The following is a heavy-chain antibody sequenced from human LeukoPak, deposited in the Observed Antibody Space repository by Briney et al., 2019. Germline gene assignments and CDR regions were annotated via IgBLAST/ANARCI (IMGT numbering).Heavy chain of an antibody. CDR1: GGSISSGDDY. J-gene: IGHJ4*02. V-gene: IGHV4-30-4*08. CDR2: IYYSENT. CDR3: ARTGANYGGNFDY. D-gene: IGHD4-23*01. Sequence: SQTLSLTCTVSGGSISSGDDYWSWIRQPPGKGLEWIGYIYYSENTLYNPSLKSRVTISVDTSKNQFSLKLSSVTAADTAVYYCARTGANYGGNFDYWGQGTLVTVSS.